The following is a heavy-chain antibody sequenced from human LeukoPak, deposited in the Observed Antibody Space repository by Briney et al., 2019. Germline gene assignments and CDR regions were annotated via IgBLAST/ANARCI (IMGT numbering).Heavy chain of an antibody. J-gene: IGHJ4*02. CDR2: ISSSSSYI. D-gene: IGHD3-9*01. Sequence: GGSLRLSCAASGFTFSSYAMHWVRQAPGKGLEWVSSISSSSSYIYYADSVKGRFTISRDNAKNSLYLQMNSLRPEDTAVSYCASPYYDILTGYYSPGYWGQGTLVTVSS. CDR3: ASPYYDILTGYYSPGY. CDR1: GFTFSSYA. V-gene: IGHV3-21*01.